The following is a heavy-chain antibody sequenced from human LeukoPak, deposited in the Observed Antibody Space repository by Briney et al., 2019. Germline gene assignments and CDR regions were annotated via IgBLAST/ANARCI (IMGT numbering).Heavy chain of an antibody. CDR2: ISSSSSTI. CDR3: ARAGALDY. D-gene: IGHD1-26*01. CDR1: GFTFKTYS. V-gene: IGHV3-48*01. Sequence: GGSLRLSCAASGFTFKTYSMSWVRQAPGKGLEWVSYISSSSSTIYYADSVKGRFTISRDNAKNSLYLQMNSLRAEDTAVYYCARAGALDYWGQGTLVTASS. J-gene: IGHJ4*02.